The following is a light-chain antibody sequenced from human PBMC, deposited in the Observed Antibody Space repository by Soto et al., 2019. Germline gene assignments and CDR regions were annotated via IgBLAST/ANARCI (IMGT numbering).Light chain of an antibody. Sequence: EIVLTQSPATLSLSPGERATLSCRASQSVSTYLAWYQQKAGQAPRHLMYDAVNRAAGVPARFRGSGSGTEYTPPTSGLEPEDFSVYYCEQRDKWHITFGQGTRLEI. J-gene: IGKJ5*01. V-gene: IGKV3-11*01. CDR1: QSVSTY. CDR2: DAV. CDR3: EQRDKWHIT.